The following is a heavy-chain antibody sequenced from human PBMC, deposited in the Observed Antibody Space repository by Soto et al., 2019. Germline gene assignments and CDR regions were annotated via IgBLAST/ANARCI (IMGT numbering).Heavy chain of an antibody. CDR2: IDPSDSQT. J-gene: IGHJ4*02. Sequence: GESLKISCKGSGYSFAGYWITRGRQKPGKSLEWMGRIDPSDSQTYYSPSFRGHVTISVTKSITTVFLQWSSLRASDTAMYYCARQIYDSDTGPNFQYYFDSWGQGTPVTVSS. CDR3: ARQIYDSDTGPNFQYYFDS. V-gene: IGHV5-10-1*01. CDR1: GYSFAGYW. D-gene: IGHD3-22*01.